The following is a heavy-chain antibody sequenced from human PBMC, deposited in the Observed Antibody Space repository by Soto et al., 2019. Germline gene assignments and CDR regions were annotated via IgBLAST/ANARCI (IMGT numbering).Heavy chain of an antibody. J-gene: IGHJ2*01. Sequence: QVQLVQSGAEVKKPGASVKVSCKASGYTFTSYDINWVRQATGQGLEWMGWMNPNSGNTGYAQKFQARVTMTRNTSISTAYMELSSLRSEDTAVYYCARGGGGITMFRGVIWYFDLWGRGTLGTVSS. CDR2: MNPNSGNT. D-gene: IGHD3-10*01. CDR1: GYTFTSYD. V-gene: IGHV1-8*01. CDR3: ARGGGGITMFRGVIWYFDL.